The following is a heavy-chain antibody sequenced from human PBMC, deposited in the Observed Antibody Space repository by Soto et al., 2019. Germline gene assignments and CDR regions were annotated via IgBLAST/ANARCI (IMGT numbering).Heavy chain of an antibody. J-gene: IGHJ5*02. V-gene: IGHV6-1*01. CDR3: ARGAYCSGGNCYWWFDP. D-gene: IGHD2-15*01. CDR2: TYYRSKWYN. CDR1: GDSVSSNSAA. Sequence: QVQLQQSGPGLVKPSQTLSLTCAISGDSVSSNSAAWNWIRQSPSRGLEWLGRTYYRSKWYNDYAVSVKSRITINPDTSKNQFSLQLNSVTPEDTAVYYCARGAYCSGGNCYWWFDPWGQGTLVTVSS.